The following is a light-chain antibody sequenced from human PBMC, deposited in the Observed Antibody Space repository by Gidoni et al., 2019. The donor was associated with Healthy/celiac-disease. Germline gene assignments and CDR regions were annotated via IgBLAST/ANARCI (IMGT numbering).Light chain of an antibody. CDR2: AAS. CDR1: QGIRND. Sequence: AIQMTQSPSSLSASVGDRVTITCRASQGIRNDLGWYQQKPGKAPKLLIYAASSLQSGVPSRFSGSGSGTDFTLTISSLQPEDFATYYCLQDYNYPPSTFGQXTKVEIK. J-gene: IGKJ1*01. V-gene: IGKV1-6*01. CDR3: LQDYNYPPST.